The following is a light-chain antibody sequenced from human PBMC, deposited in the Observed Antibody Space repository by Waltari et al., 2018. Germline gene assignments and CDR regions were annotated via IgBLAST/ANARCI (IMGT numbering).Light chain of an antibody. J-gene: IGKJ1*01. CDR1: QDIHSY. Sequence: DIQMTQSPSSLSASVGDRVTITCRASQDIHSYLAWYQLKPGKAPKSLIFVASSLQSGASSRFSGSESGTDFTLTISSLQPDVVATYYCQQYDAYPWTFGQGTKVEIK. CDR3: QQYDAYPWT. V-gene: IGKV1-16*01. CDR2: VAS.